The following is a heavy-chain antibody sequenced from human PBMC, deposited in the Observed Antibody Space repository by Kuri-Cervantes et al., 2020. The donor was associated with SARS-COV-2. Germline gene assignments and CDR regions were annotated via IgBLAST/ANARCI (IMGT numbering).Heavy chain of an antibody. Sequence: ETLSLTCAGSGITFSTFWMHWVRQGPGKGLEWVSRINSDGSGTSYAASVEGRFTISRDNTKNTLYLQMNSLRAEDTAVYYCTREYRAGDHFYGMDVWGQGTLVTVSS. CDR3: TREYRAGDHFYGMDV. J-gene: IGHJ6*02. D-gene: IGHD5-12*01. CDR1: GITFSTFW. V-gene: IGHV3-74*01. CDR2: INSDGSGT.